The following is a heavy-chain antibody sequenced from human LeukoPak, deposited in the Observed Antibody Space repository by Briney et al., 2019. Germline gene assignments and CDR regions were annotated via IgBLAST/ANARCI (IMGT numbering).Heavy chain of an antibody. D-gene: IGHD2-15*01. Sequence: GESLQISCKGSGYSFTSYWIGWVRPMPGKGLEWMGIIYPGDSDTRYSPSFQGQVTISADKSISTAYLQWSSLKASDTAMYYCARLSGWSGGSCYSDFDYWGQGTLVTVSS. V-gene: IGHV5-51*01. CDR1: GYSFTSYW. CDR2: IYPGDSDT. CDR3: ARLSGWSGGSCYSDFDY. J-gene: IGHJ4*02.